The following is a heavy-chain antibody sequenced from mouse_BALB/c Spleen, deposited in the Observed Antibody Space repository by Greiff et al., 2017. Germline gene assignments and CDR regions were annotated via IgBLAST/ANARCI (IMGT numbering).Heavy chain of an antibody. J-gene: IGHJ2*01. D-gene: IGHD2-1*01. V-gene: IGHV1S22*01. Sequence: LQQPGSELVRPGASVKLSCKASGYTFTSYWMHWVKQRPGQGLEWIGNIYPGSGSTNYDEKFKSKATLTVDTSSSTAYMQLSSLTSEDSAVYYCTLGNYDYFDYWGQGTTLTVSS. CDR3: TLGNYDYFDY. CDR2: IYPGSGST. CDR1: GYTFTSYW.